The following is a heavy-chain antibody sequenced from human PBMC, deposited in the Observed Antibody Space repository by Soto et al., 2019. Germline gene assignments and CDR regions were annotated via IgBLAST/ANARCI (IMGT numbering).Heavy chain of an antibody. J-gene: IGHJ4*02. CDR1: GFTFSSYN. D-gene: IGHD2-15*01. CDR2: ISSSSSTI. V-gene: IGHV3-48*01. Sequence: PGGSLRLSCAASGFTFSSYNMNWVRQAPGKGLEWVSYISSSSSTIYYADSVKGRVTISRDNAKNSLYLQMNSLRAEYTAVYYCARVSSDWAAYFDYWGQGTLVTVSS. CDR3: ARVSSDWAAYFDY.